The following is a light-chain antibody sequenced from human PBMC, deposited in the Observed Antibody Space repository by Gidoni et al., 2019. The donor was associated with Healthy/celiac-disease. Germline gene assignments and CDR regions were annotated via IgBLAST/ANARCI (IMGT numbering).Light chain of an antibody. CDR2: EVS. V-gene: IGLV2-14*01. CDR1: SSDVGGYNY. J-gene: IGLJ3*02. Sequence: QSALTQPASVSGSPGQSITISCTGTSSDVGGYNYVPWYQQHPGKDPKLMIYEVSNRPSGVSNRFSGSKSGNTASLTISGLQAEDEADYYCSSYTSSSTPGVFGGGTKLTVL. CDR3: SSYTSSSTPGV.